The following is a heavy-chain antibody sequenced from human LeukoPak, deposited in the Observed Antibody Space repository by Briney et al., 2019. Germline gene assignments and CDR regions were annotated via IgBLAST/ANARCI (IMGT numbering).Heavy chain of an antibody. D-gene: IGHD4-23*01. CDR2: ISGSGTNI. CDR3: AISANGGNSFWNY. Sequence: PGGSLRLSCAASGFTFSDYYMTWLRQAPGKGLEWVSYISGSGTNIDYADSVKGRFTISRDNAKNSVYLQMNSLRAEDTAVYYCAISANGGNSFWNYWGQGTLVTVSS. J-gene: IGHJ4*02. V-gene: IGHV3-11*01. CDR1: GFTFSDYY.